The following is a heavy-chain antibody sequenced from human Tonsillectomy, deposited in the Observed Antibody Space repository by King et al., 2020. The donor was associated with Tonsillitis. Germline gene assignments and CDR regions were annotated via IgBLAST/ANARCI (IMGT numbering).Heavy chain of an antibody. CDR2: IYSGVSR. CDR1: GFTVSINY. D-gene: IGHD1-1*01. J-gene: IGHJ3*02. CDR3: ARELEGSFDI. V-gene: IGHV3-53*01. Sequence: VQLVESGGGLIQPGGDLRLSLAASGFTVSINYMSWVRQAPGKGLAWVSVIYSGVSRYYADSVKVRFTIPRDNSKNTLYLQMNSLRAEDTGVYYCARELEGSFDIWGQGTMVTVSS.